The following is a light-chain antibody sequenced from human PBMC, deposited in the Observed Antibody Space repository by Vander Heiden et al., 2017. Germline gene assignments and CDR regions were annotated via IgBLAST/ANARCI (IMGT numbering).Light chain of an antibody. J-gene: IGLJ3*02. V-gene: IGLV1-47*01. CDR2: RDV. CDR1: SANVGSNS. Sequence: QSVLPQPPSASATPGQRVTISCSGSSANVGSNSVCWYQQPPGAAPKLLIYRDVQRPSGVPDRFSASKADTAASLTISGHRSEEEAYYYCAAENDSLSVVFGGGTKLTVL. CDR3: AAENDSLSVV.